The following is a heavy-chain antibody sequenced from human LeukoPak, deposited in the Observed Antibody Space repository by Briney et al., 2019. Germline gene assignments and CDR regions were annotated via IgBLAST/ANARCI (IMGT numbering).Heavy chain of an antibody. CDR2: INAYNGNT. D-gene: IGHD4-23*01. CDR3: AGDPDGGRDFDY. Sequence: ASVKVSCKAYGYTFTTYGISWARQAPGQGLEWIGWINAYNGNTNYAQKLQGRVTMTTDTSTSTAYLELRSLRSDDTAVSYRAGDPDGGRDFDYWGQGTLVTVSS. CDR1: GYTFTTYG. J-gene: IGHJ4*02. V-gene: IGHV1-18*01.